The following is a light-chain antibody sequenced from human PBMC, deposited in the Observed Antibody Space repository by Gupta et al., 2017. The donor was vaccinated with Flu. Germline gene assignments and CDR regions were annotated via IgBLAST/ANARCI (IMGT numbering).Light chain of an antibody. CDR2: ATS. CDR3: QQYGNSPRT. CDR1: QSVLSSY. J-gene: IGKJ1*01. Sequence: EIVLTQSPGTLSLSPGERATLSCRASQSVLSSYLAWYQHKPGQAPRLLIYATSNRAPGIPDRLSGSGSGTDFTLTISRLEREDFAVYYCQQYGNSPRTFGQGTKVEIK. V-gene: IGKV3-20*01.